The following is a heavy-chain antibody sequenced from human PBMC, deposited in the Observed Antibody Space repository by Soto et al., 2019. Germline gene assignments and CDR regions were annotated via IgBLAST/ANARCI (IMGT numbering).Heavy chain of an antibody. V-gene: IGHV1-2*04. J-gene: IGHJ4*02. CDR1: GYTFTGYY. CDR3: AREIEVVAATYFDY. CDR2: INPNSGGT. Sequence: ASVKVSCKASGYTFTGYYMHWVRQAPGQGLEWMGWINPNSGGTNSAQKFQGWVTMTRDTSISTAYMELSRLRSDDTAVYYCAREIEVVAATYFDYCGQGTLVTVSS. D-gene: IGHD2-15*01.